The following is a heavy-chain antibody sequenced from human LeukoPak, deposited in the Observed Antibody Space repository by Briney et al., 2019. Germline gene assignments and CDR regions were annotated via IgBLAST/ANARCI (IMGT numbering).Heavy chain of an antibody. CDR2: ISRSANTI. V-gene: IGHV3-48*04. J-gene: IGHJ4*02. CDR3: ATRGYYYDSGGYSYFDY. D-gene: IGHD3-22*01. Sequence: GGSLRLSCAASGFSFSSSWMNWVRQAPGNGLEWVSYISRSANTIYYADSVKGRFTISRDNAKNSLYLQMNSLRAEDTAVYYCATRGYYYDSGGYSYFDYWGQGTLVTVSS. CDR1: GFSFSSSW.